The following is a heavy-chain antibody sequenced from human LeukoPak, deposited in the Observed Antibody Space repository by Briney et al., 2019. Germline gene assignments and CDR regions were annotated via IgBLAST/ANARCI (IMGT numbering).Heavy chain of an antibody. CDR2: IYYSGSN. CDR1: GGSISSGDYY. Sequence: SETLSLTCTVSGGSISSGDYYWGWIRQPPGRGLEWIVYIYYSGSNYYNPSLKSRFTIPVNTAKNQFSLKLSSVTAADTAVYYCARDRRYYDSSGYYGWVDYWGQGTLVTVSS. D-gene: IGHD3-22*01. CDR3: ARDRRYYDSSGYYGWVDY. J-gene: IGHJ4*02. V-gene: IGHV4-30-4*01.